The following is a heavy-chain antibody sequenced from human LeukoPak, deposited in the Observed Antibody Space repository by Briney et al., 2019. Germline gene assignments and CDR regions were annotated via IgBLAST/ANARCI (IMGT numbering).Heavy chain of an antibody. D-gene: IGHD3-22*01. V-gene: IGHV3-23*01. CDR3: ARDYYDSSGYYYINY. Sequence: GGSLRLSCAASGFTFSSYAMSWVRQAPGKGLEWVSAIGGSGASTYYADSVKGRITISRDNSKSTLYLQIHSLRAEDTAVYYCARDYYDSSGYYYINYWGQGTLVTVSS. J-gene: IGHJ4*02. CDR1: GFTFSSYA. CDR2: IGGSGAST.